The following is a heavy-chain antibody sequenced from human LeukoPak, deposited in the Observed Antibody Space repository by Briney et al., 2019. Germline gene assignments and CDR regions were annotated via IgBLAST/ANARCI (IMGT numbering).Heavy chain of an antibody. CDR3: ARHPQGFGELVWDAFDI. CDR1: GGSISSCSYY. Sequence: PSETLSLTCTVSGGSISSCSYYWGWIRQPPGKGLEWIGSIYYSGSTYYNPSLKSRVAISVDTSKNQFSLKLSSVTAADTAVYYCARHPQGFGELVWDAFDIWGQGTMVTVSS. D-gene: IGHD3-10*01. CDR2: IYYSGST. V-gene: IGHV4-39*01. J-gene: IGHJ3*02.